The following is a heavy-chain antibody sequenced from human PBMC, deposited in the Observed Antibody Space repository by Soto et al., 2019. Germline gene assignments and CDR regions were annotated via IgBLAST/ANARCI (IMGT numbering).Heavy chain of an antibody. J-gene: IGHJ5*02. D-gene: IGHD6-6*01. V-gene: IGHV4-61*01. Sequence: QVQLQESGPGLVKPSETLSLTCTVSGGSVNSDNYYWSWIRQPPGKGLEWIACIYNVQYRTYNHSLKSRFNLSADPSKNKFSLTLDSVSAADTAVYYCSIDGIPNSSSPFGIGHWGRGTLVTVSS. CDR1: GGSVNSDNYY. CDR2: IYNVQYR. CDR3: SIDGIPNSSSPFGIGH.